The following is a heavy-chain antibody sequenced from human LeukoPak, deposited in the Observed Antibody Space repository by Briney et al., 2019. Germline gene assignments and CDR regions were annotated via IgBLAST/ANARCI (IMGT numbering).Heavy chain of an antibody. CDR2: ISYDGSNK. CDR3: ARVRGRYSYGSGFDY. V-gene: IGHV3-30*04. Sequence: GGSLRLSCAASGFTFSSYAMHWVRQAPGKGLEWVAVISYDGSNKYYADSVKGRFTISRDNSKNTLYLQTNSLRAEDTAVYYCARVRGRYSYGSGFDYWGQGTLVTVSS. D-gene: IGHD5-18*01. CDR1: GFTFSSYA. J-gene: IGHJ4*02.